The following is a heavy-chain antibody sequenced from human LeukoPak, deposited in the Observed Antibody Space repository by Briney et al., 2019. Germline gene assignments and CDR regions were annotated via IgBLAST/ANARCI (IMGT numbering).Heavy chain of an antibody. CDR2: IRSKAYGGTT. J-gene: IGHJ4*02. D-gene: IGHD6-13*01. CDR3: TSRYSSSWYYFDY. CDR1: GFTFGDYA. V-gene: IGHV3-49*04. Sequence: GGSLRLSCTASGFTFGDYAMSWVRQAPGKGLEWVGFIRSKAYGGTTEYAASVKGRFTISRDDSNSIAYLQMNSLKTEDTAVYYCTSRYSSSWYYFDYWGQGTLVTVSS.